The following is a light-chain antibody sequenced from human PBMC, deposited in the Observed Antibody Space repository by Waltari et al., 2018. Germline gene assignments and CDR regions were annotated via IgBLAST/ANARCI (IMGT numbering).Light chain of an antibody. J-gene: IGKJ4*01. Sequence: EIVMTQSPGTLSVSPGDGATLSCRASQSVSSNVAWYQQRPGQAPRLLIFGASTRATGIPARFSGSESGTEFTLTISSLQSEDSGVYFCQQYTTLPLTFGGGTKVEI. V-gene: IGKV3-15*01. CDR1: QSVSSN. CDR3: QQYTTLPLT. CDR2: GAS.